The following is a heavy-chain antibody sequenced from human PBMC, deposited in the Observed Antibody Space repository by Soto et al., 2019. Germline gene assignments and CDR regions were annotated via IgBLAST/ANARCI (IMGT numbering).Heavy chain of an antibody. CDR1: GFTFSSYG. Sequence: QVQLVESGGGVVQPGRSLRLSCAASGFTFSSYGMHWVRQAPGKGLEWVAVIWYDGSNKYYADSVKGRFTISRDNSKNTLYLQMNSLRAEDTAVYYCVRDGLTYCGGDCYLGYWGQGTLVTVSS. V-gene: IGHV3-33*01. J-gene: IGHJ4*02. D-gene: IGHD2-21*02. CDR3: VRDGLTYCGGDCYLGY. CDR2: IWYDGSNK.